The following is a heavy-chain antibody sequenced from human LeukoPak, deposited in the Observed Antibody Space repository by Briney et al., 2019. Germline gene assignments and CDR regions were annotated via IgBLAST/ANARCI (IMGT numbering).Heavy chain of an antibody. CDR3: ARETPDRSTGTTLLDY. D-gene: IGHD1-1*01. V-gene: IGHV4-59*01. CDR2: IFYSGTT. J-gene: IGHJ4*02. Sequence: KSSETLSLTCTVSGGSISNYYWTWIRQPPGKGPEWIGYIFYSGTTKYNPSLESRVTISVDTSRNHFSLRLKSVTAADTAMYYCARETPDRSTGTTLLDYWGQGILVTVSS. CDR1: GGSISNYY.